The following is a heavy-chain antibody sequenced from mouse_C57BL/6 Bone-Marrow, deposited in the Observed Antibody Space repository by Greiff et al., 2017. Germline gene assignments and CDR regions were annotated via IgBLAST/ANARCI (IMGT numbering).Heavy chain of an antibody. CDR2: IDPSDSYT. D-gene: IGHD2-12*01. J-gene: IGHJ1*03. CDR3: ARSGETHSAGWYFDV. V-gene: IGHV1-69*01. CDR1: GYTFTSYW. Sequence: QVQLQQPGAELVMPGASVKLSCKASGYTFTSYWMHWVKQRPGQGLEWIGEIDPSDSYTNYNQKFKGKSTLTVDKSSSTAYMQLSSLTSEDSAVYYCARSGETHSAGWYFDVWGTGTTVTVSS.